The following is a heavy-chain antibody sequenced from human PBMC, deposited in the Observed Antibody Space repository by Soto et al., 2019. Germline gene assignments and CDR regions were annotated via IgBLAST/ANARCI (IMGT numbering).Heavy chain of an antibody. CDR1: VYTFTSYD. J-gene: IGHJ5*02. CDR2: MNPNRGNT. D-gene: IGHD3-3*01. CDR3: ARGLKGVVIDNWFDP. Sequence: XSVKVSCKASVYTFTSYDINWVRQATGQGLEWMGWMNPNRGNTGYAQKFQGRVTMTRNTSISTAYMELSSLRSEDTAVYYCARGLKGVVIDNWFDPWGQGPLVTVS. V-gene: IGHV1-8*01.